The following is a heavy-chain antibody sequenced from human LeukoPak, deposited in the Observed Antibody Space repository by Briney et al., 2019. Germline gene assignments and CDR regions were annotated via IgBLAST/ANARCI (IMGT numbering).Heavy chain of an antibody. CDR3: AREGRSSSWYRCYYYYYGMDV. V-gene: IGHV7-4-1*02. Sequence: ASVKVSCKASGYTFTSYAMNWVRQAPGQGLEWMGWINTNTGNPTYSQGFTGRFVFSLDPSVSRGYLQISSLKAEDTAVYYCAREGRSSSWYRCYYYYYGMDVWGQGTTVTVSS. D-gene: IGHD6-13*01. CDR1: GYTFTSYA. J-gene: IGHJ6*02. CDR2: INTNTGNP.